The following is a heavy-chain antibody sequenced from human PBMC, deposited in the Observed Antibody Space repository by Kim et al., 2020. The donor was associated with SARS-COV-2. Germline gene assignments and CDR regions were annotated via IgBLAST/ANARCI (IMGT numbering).Heavy chain of an antibody. CDR2: ISSSSSYI. CDR1: GFTFSSYS. Sequence: GGSLRLSCAASGFTFSSYSMNWVRQAPGKGLEWVSSISSSSSYIYYADSVKGRFTISRDNAKNSLYLQMNSLRAEDTAVYYCARLNPYYYYYGMEVWGQGTTVTVSS. J-gene: IGHJ6*02. V-gene: IGHV3-21*01. CDR3: ARLNPYYYYYGMEV.